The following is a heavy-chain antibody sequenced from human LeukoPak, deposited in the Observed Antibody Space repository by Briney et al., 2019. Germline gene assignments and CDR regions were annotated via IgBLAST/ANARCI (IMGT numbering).Heavy chain of an antibody. CDR2: INSDGSST. D-gene: IGHD3-10*01. J-gene: IGHJ3*02. CDR3: ARDGMDYYGPGSSGAFDI. Sequence: PGGSVRLSCAVSGFTFSSYWMHWVRQAPGKGLVWVSRINSDGSSTSYADSVKGRFTISRDNAKNTLYLQMNSLRAEDTAVYYCARDGMDYYGPGSSGAFDIWGQGTMVTVSS. CDR1: GFTFSSYW. V-gene: IGHV3-74*01.